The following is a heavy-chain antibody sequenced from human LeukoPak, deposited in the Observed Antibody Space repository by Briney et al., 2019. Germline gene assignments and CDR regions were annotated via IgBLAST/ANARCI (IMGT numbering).Heavy chain of an antibody. CDR2: ISGSGGST. CDR1: GFTFSSYA. CDR3: VKLVGVGELFWGHFLEDF. Sequence: GGSLRLSCAASGFTFSSYAMSWVRQAPGKGLEWVSAISGSGGSTYYADSVKGRFTISRDNSKNTLYLQMNSLRAEDTAVYYCVKLVGVGELFWGHFLEDFWGQGTLSPSPQ. J-gene: IGHJ4*02. V-gene: IGHV3-23*01. D-gene: IGHD3-10*01.